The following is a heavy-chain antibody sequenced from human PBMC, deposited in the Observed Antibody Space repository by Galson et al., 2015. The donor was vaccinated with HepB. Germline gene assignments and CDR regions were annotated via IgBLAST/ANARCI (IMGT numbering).Heavy chain of an antibody. CDR1: GFTFSSYG. CDR2: ISYDGSNK. Sequence: SLRLSCAASGFTFSSYGMHWVRQAPGKGLEWVAVISYDGSNKYYADSVKGRFTISRDNSKNTLYLQMNSLRAEDTAVYYCAKDLGRSGSYYYRYYYYGMDVWGQGTTVTVSS. J-gene: IGHJ6*02. D-gene: IGHD3-10*01. CDR3: AKDLGRSGSYYYRYYYYGMDV. V-gene: IGHV3-30*18.